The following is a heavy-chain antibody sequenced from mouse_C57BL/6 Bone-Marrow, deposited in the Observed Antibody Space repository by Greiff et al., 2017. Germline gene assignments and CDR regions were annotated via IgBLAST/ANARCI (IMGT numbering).Heavy chain of an antibody. CDR1: GFSLTSYA. CDR2: IWTGGGT. CDR3: ARKTPLDGSSSYYAMDY. D-gene: IGHD1-1*01. Sequence: VQLQQSGPGLVAPSQSLSITCTVSGFSLTSYAIRWVRQPPGKGLEWLGVIWTGGGTNYNSALKSRLSISKDNSTRQVFLKMNSLQTDDTARYYWARKTPLDGSSSYYAMDYWGQGTSVTVSS. V-gene: IGHV2-9-1*01. J-gene: IGHJ4*01.